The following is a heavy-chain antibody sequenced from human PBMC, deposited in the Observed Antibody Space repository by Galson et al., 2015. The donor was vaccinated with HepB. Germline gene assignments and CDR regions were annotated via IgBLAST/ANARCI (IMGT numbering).Heavy chain of an antibody. J-gene: IGHJ6*02. V-gene: IGHV3-30-3*01. CDR3: ARDPFGVVTYYYYGMDV. CDR1: GFTFSSYA. CDR2: ISYDGSNK. Sequence: LRLSCAASGFTFSSYAMHWVRQAPGKGLEWVAVISYDGSNKYYADSVKGRFTISRDNSKNTLYLQMNSLRAEDTAVYYCARDPFGVVTYYYYGMDVWGQGTTVTVSS. D-gene: IGHD3-3*01.